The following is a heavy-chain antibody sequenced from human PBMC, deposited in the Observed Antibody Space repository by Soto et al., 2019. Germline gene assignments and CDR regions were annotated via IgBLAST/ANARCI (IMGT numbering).Heavy chain of an antibody. CDR3: ARGHEFGGNSDAFDI. CDR2: IIPILGIA. J-gene: IGHJ3*02. CDR1: GYTFTSYY. Sequence: ASVKVSCKASGYTFTSYYMHWVRQAPGQGLEWMGRIIPILGIANYAQKFQGRVTITADKSTSTAYMELNSLKSDDAAVYFCARGHEFGGNSDAFDIWGQGTMVTVSS. D-gene: IGHD2-21*01. V-gene: IGHV1-69*04.